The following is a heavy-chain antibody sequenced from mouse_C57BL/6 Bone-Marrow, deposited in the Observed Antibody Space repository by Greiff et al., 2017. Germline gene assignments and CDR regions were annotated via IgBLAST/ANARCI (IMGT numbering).Heavy chain of an antibody. CDR2: ILPSIGRT. J-gene: IGHJ1*03. V-gene: IGHV15-2*01. D-gene: IGHD2-2*01. CDR1: DSEVFPIAY. CDR3: ARGGGYDKYFDV. Sequence: QVQLQQSGSELRSPGSSVKLSCKDFDSEVFPIAYMSWVRQKPGHGFEWIGGILPSIGRTIYGAKFEDKATLDADTLSNTAYLELNSLTSEDSAIYYCARGGGYDKYFDVWGTGTTVTVSS.